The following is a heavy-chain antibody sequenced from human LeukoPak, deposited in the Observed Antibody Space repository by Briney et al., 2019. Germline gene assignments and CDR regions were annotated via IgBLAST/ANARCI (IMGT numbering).Heavy chain of an antibody. CDR2: IIPIFGTA. CDR3: RVVVNPFDY. V-gene: IGHV1-69*05. CDR1: GGTFSSYA. J-gene: IGHJ4*02. Sequence: EASVKVSCKASGGTFSSYAISWVRQAPGQGLEWMGRIIPIFGTANYAQKFQGRVTITTDESTSTAYMELSSLRSEDTAVYYCRVVVNPFDYWGQGTLVSVSS. D-gene: IGHD3-22*01.